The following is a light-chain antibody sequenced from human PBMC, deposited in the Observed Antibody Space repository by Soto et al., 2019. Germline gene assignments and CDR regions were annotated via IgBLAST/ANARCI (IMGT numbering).Light chain of an antibody. Sequence: QSALTQPASVSGSPGQSIATSCTGTSSDVGAYDFVSWYQQHPDKAPKLMIYEVSKRPSGVSNRFSGSKSGNTASLTISGLQAEDEADYYCCSYAGSSTQVFGTGTQLTVL. CDR1: SSDVGAYDF. CDR2: EVS. J-gene: IGLJ1*01. V-gene: IGLV2-23*02. CDR3: CSYAGSSTQV.